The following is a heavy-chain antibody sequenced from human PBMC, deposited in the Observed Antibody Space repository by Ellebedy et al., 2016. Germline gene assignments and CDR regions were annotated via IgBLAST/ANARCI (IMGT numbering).Heavy chain of an antibody. Sequence: AGGSLRLSCAASGFTFSSYAMHWVRQAPGKGLEWVAVISYDGSNKYYADSVKGRFTISRDNSKNTLYLQMNSLRAEDTAVYYCARAYGGNYWYFDLWGRGTLVTVSS. D-gene: IGHD4-23*01. V-gene: IGHV3-30-3*02. J-gene: IGHJ2*01. CDR2: ISYDGSNK. CDR3: ARAYGGNYWYFDL. CDR1: GFTFSSYA.